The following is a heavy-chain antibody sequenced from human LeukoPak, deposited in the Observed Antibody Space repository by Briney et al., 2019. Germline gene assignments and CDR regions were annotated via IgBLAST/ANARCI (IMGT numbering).Heavy chain of an antibody. V-gene: IGHV3-15*01. J-gene: IGHJ4*02. CDR1: GFSFSDAW. CDR3: ATEFYSNGYNF. CDR2: IKSKTHGGTT. D-gene: IGHD5-18*01. Sequence: PGGSLRLSCAACGFSFSDAWMSWVRQTPGKGLEWVGHIKSKTHGGTTDYAAPVKGRFTISRDDSQNTLYLQMNSLKNEDTAVYYCATEFYSNGYNFWGQGTLVLVSS.